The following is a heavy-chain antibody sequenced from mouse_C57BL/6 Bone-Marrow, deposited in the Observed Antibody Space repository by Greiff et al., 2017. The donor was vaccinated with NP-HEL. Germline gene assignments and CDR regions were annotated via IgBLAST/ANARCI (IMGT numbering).Heavy chain of an antibody. CDR1: GYAFRSYC. V-gene: IGHV1-80*01. Sequence: VQLQQSGAELVRPGASVKMSCKASGYAFRSYCMNWVKQRPGKGLEWIGQIYPGNGDTDYNGKFKGKATLTADKSSSTAYMQLSSLTSEDSAVYFCDRYYGSCYDFDCWGRGTALTVTA. J-gene: IGHJ2*01. CDR2: IYPGNGDT. CDR3: DRYYGSCYDFDC. D-gene: IGHD1-1*01.